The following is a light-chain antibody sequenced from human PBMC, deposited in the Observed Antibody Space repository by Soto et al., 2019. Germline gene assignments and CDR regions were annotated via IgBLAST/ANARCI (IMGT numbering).Light chain of an antibody. CDR3: SSYAGSNNFVV. Sequence: QSALTQPPSASGSPGQSVTISCTGTSSDVGGYNYVSWYQHHPAKAPKLMIYEVSKRPSGVPDRFSGSKSGNTASLTVSGLQAEDEADYYCSSYAGSNNFVVFGGGTKLTVL. CDR1: SSDVGGYNY. V-gene: IGLV2-8*01. CDR2: EVS. J-gene: IGLJ2*01.